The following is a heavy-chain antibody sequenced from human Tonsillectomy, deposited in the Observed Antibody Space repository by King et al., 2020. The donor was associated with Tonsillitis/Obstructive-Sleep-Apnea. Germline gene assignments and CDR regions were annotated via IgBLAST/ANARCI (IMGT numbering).Heavy chain of an antibody. Sequence: VQLVESGGGVVQPGRSLRLSCAASGFTFSTYGIHWVRQAPGKGLEWVAIIWHDGINKYYADSVKGRFTISRDNSKNTLYLEMNSLRAEDTAVYYCARDTHYYGSGSYYPRHYYGMDVWGQGTTVTVYS. CDR1: GFTFSTYG. CDR2: IWHDGINK. V-gene: IGHV3-33*01. D-gene: IGHD3-10*01. CDR3: ARDTHYYGSGSYYPRHYYGMDV. J-gene: IGHJ6*02.